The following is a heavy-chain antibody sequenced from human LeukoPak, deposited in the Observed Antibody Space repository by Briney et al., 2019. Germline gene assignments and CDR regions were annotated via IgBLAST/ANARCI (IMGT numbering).Heavy chain of an antibody. CDR3: ARDGYSYGPYYNWFDP. J-gene: IGHJ5*02. CDR1: GGSISSYY. Sequence: SETLSLTCTVSGGSISSYYWSWIRQPAGKGLEWIGRIYTSGSTNYNPSLKSRVTMSVDTSKNQFSPKLSSVTAADTAVYYCARDGYSYGPYYNWFDPWGQGTLVTVSS. D-gene: IGHD5-18*01. CDR2: IYTSGST. V-gene: IGHV4-4*07.